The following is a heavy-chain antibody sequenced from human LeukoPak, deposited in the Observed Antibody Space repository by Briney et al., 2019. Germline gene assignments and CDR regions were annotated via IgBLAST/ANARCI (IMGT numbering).Heavy chain of an antibody. V-gene: IGHV3-11*01. CDR2: ISTSGSSI. CDR1: GFTFSDYY. Sequence: PGGSLRLSCAASGFTFSDYYMSWVRQAPGKGLEWLSYISTSGSSISSADSVKGRFTVSRDNAKNSLYLQMNSLRAEDTAVYYCAREGRSSSSYFDYWGQGTLATVSS. CDR3: AREGRSSSSYFDY. D-gene: IGHD2-2*01. J-gene: IGHJ4*02.